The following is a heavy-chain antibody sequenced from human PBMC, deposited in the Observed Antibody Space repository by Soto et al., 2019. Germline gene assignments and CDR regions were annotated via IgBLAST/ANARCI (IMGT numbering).Heavy chain of an antibody. D-gene: IGHD4-17*01. J-gene: IGHJ5*02. Sequence: QVQLVQSGAEVKKPGSSVKVSCKASGGTFSSYTISWVRQAPGQGLEWMGRIIPILGIANYAQKFQGRVTITAVKSTSTAYMELSSLRSEDTAVYYCARVKYGDYVWFDPWGQGTLVTVSS. CDR3: ARVKYGDYVWFDP. CDR1: GGTFSSYT. CDR2: IIPILGIA. V-gene: IGHV1-69*02.